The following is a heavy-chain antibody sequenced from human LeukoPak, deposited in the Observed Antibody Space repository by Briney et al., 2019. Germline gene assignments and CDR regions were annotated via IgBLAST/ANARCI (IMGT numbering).Heavy chain of an antibody. D-gene: IGHD3-22*01. CDR3: ARALYDSSGYYHAAYYYYYMDV. V-gene: IGHV3-23*01. CDR1: GFTFSSYA. CDR2: ISGSGGST. J-gene: IGHJ6*03. Sequence: PGGSLRLSCAASGFTFSSYAMSWVRQAPGKGLEWVSAISGSGGSTYYADSVKGRFTISRDNSKNTLYLQMNSLRAEDTAVYYCARALYDSSGYYHAAYYYYYMDVWGKGTTVTVSS.